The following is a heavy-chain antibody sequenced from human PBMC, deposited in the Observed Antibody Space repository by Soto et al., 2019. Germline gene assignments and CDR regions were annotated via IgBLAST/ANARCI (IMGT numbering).Heavy chain of an antibody. CDR2: INWSGRNI. V-gene: IGHV3-9*01. J-gene: IGHJ6*02. CDR3: VRNSDNYSPDGLDV. CDR1: GFDFDDYA. Sequence: GGSLRLSCAVSGFDFDDYAFHWVRQVPGKGLEWVSAINWSGRNIGYADSVMGRFTISRDNAKNSLYLQMNSLRVEDSALYYCVRNSDNYSPDGLDVWGQGTTVTVSS. D-gene: IGHD2-15*01.